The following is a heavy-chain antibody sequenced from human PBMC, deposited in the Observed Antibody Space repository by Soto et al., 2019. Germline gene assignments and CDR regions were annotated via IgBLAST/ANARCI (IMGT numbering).Heavy chain of an antibody. CDR1: GYSFTSYW. J-gene: IGHJ6*02. Sequence: GESLKISCKGSGYSFTSYWISGVRQMPGKGLEGRGRIDPSDSYTNYSPSFQGHVTISADKSISTAYLQWSSLKASDTAMYYCERKSRTSLGRAVWAQGTTVPVSS. CDR2: IDPSDSYT. V-gene: IGHV5-10-1*01. CDR3: ERKSRTSLGRAV. D-gene: IGHD2-8*01.